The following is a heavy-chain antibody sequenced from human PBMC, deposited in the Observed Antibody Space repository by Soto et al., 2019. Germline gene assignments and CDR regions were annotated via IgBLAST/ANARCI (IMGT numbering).Heavy chain of an antibody. CDR2: ISPMFGAA. Sequence: QVQLVQSGAEMKKPGSSVKVSCQSSGGTFNTYAMNWVRQAPGQGPEWMGDISPMFGAAKYAPKFQGRVTITADESTGTSYMQLSSLTSEDTALYFCAREVQVHTPAFVYWGQGTRVTVSS. V-gene: IGHV1-69*19. J-gene: IGHJ4*02. CDR3: AREVQVHTPAFVY. D-gene: IGHD3-10*01. CDR1: GGTFNTYA.